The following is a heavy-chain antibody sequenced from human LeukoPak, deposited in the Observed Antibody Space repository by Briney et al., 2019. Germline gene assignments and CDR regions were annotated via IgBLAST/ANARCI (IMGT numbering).Heavy chain of an antibody. CDR1: GFTFSDYG. CDR2: ISSNGGST. D-gene: IGHD3-10*01. V-gene: IGHV3-64*01. J-gene: IGHJ6*02. Sequence: TGGSLRLSCAASGFTFSDYGMHWVRQAPGKGLEYVSAISSNGGSTYYANSVKGRFTISRDNSKNTLYLQMGSLRAEDMAVYYCARASRREVRGVIENYYYYGMDVWGQGTTVTVSS. CDR3: ARASRREVRGVIENYYYYGMDV.